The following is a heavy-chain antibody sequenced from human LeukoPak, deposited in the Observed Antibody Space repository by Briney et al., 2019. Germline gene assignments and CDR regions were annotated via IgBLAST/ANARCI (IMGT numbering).Heavy chain of an antibody. J-gene: IGHJ4*02. CDR2: IKQDGSEQ. CDR1: GFTCSSYW. CDR3: ARDGGAAYFDY. D-gene: IGHD3-16*01. Sequence: GGSLRLSCAASGFTCSSYWMTWVRQAPGKGQEWVANIKQDGSEQNYVDSVKGRFTISRDNAKNSLYLQIHSLRAEDTAVYYCARDGGAAYFDYWGQGTLVTVSS. V-gene: IGHV3-7*04.